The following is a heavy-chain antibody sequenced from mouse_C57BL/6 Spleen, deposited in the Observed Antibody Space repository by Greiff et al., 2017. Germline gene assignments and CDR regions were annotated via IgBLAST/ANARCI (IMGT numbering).Heavy chain of an antibody. V-gene: IGHV1-81*01. D-gene: IGHD2-12*01. CDR3: ASNDVIDYAMDY. Sequence: QVQLQQSGAELARPGASVKLSCKASGYTFTSYGISWVKQRTGKGLEWIGDIYPRSGNTYYKEKFKGKATLTADKSSSTAYMELRSLTSEDSAVYFCASNDVIDYAMDYWGQGTSVTVSS. CDR2: IYPRSGNT. J-gene: IGHJ4*01. CDR1: GYTFTSYG.